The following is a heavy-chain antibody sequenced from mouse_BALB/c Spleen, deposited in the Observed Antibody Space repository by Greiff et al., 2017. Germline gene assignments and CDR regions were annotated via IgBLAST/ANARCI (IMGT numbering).Heavy chain of an antibody. CDR1: GYTFTDYN. Sequence: EVQRVESGPELVKPGASVKISCKASGYTFTDYNMHWVKQSHGKSLEWIGYIYPYNGGTGYNQKFKSKATLTVDNSSSTAYMELRSLTSEDSAVYYCARLLGDYDVRGYWGQGTTLTVSS. V-gene: IGHV1S29*02. CDR3: ARLLGDYDVRGY. D-gene: IGHD2-4*01. J-gene: IGHJ2*01. CDR2: IYPYNGGT.